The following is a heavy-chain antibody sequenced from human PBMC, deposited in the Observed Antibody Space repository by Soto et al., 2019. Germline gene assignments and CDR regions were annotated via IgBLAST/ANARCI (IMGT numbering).Heavy chain of an antibody. CDR1: GYTFTSYG. CDR3: ARYWSAGTLYGAFDI. Sequence: QVQLVQSGTEVKKPGASVMVSCKTSGYTFTSYGISWVRQAPGRGLEWMGGIIPMIGATNNAQKLKGRLTITADKSTGTVYMELNSLRSDDTAVYYCARYWSAGTLYGAFDIWGQGTEVTVSP. J-gene: IGHJ3*02. CDR2: IIPMIGAT. D-gene: IGHD2-15*01. V-gene: IGHV1-69*06.